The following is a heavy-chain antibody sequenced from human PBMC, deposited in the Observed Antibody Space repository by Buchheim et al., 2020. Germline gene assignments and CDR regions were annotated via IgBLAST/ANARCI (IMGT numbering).Heavy chain of an antibody. CDR2: IYYSGST. CDR1: GGSISSGDYY. V-gene: IGHV4-30-4*01. D-gene: IGHD3-3*01. J-gene: IGHJ5*02. CDR3: ARGGTIFGVVSPNWFDP. Sequence: QVQLQESGPGLVKPSQTLSLTCTVSGGSISSGDYYWSWIRQPAGKGLEWIGYIYYSGSTYYNPSLKRRVTISVDTSKNQFSLKLSSATAADTAVYYCARGGTIFGVVSPNWFDPWGQGTL.